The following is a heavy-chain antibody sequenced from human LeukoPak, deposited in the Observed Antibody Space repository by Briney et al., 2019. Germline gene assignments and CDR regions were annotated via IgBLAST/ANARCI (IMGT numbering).Heavy chain of an antibody. CDR1: GYTFTGYY. Sequence: ASVKVSCKASGYTFTGYYMHWVRQAPGQGLEWMGWINPNSGGTNYAQKFQGRVTMTRDTSISTAYMELSRLRSDDTAVYYCARDYDSSGYPRYWGQGTLVTVSS. CDR3: ARDYDSSGYPRY. V-gene: IGHV1-2*02. J-gene: IGHJ4*02. CDR2: INPNSGGT. D-gene: IGHD3-22*01.